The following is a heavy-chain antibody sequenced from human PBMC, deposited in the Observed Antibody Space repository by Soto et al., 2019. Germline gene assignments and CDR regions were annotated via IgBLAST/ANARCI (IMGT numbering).Heavy chain of an antibody. Sequence: SETLSLTCTVSGGSISSGGYYWSWIRQHPGKGLEWIGYIYYSGSTYYNPSLKSRVTISVDTSKNQFSLKLSSVTAADTAVYYCARWIQLWPAKTSDYWGQGTLVTVSS. CDR2: IYYSGST. CDR3: ARWIQLWPAKTSDY. D-gene: IGHD5-18*01. J-gene: IGHJ4*02. CDR1: GGSISSGGYY. V-gene: IGHV4-31*03.